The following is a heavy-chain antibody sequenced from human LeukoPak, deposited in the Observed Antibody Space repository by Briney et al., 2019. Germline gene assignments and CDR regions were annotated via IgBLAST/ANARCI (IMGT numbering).Heavy chain of an antibody. J-gene: IGHJ4*02. CDR1: VFTSSSYA. CDR2: ISGSGGST. D-gene: IGHD5-18*01. Sequence: GGSLRLSCVASVFTSSSYAMCSVRPTPGEGLEWVSDISGSGGSTYYADAVKGRLTNSRDNSKNTLYLQMNSLRAEDTAVYYCAKRTVDTAMARFDYWGQGTLVTVSS. CDR3: AKRTVDTAMARFDY. V-gene: IGHV3-23*01.